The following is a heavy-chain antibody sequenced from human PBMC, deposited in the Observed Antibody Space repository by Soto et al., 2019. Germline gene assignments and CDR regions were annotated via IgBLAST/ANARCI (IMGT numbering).Heavy chain of an antibody. V-gene: IGHV1-69*11. CDR2: IIPILGST. CDR3: AKKNPHGDSNKAWRDP. CDR1: GGTFVSSA. Sequence: QVQLLQSGAELREPGSSVRVSCTPSGGTFVSSAFAWMRQAPGGKIEWMGGIIPILGSTKFAEKFLGRLTLTADDSSRTAYLELSSLTFDDTAVYFCAKKNPHGDSNKAWRDPWGQGTLVTVST. J-gene: IGHJ5*02. D-gene: IGHD2-8*01.